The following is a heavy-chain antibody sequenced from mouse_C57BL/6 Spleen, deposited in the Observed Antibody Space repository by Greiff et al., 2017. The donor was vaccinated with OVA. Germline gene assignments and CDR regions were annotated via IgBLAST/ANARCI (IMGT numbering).Heavy chain of an antibody. J-gene: IGHJ4*01. CDR1: GYAFSSSW. V-gene: IGHV1-82*01. Sequence: QVQLQQSGPELVKPGASVKISCKASGYAFSSSWMNWVKQRPGKGLEWIGRIYPGDGDTNYNGKFKGKATLTADKSSSTAYMQRSSLTSEDSAVYFCARHSYAMDYWGQGTSVTVSS. CDR2: IYPGDGDT. CDR3: ARHSYAMDY.